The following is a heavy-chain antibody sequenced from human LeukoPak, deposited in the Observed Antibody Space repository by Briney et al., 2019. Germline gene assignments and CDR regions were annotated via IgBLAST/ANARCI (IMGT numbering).Heavy chain of an antibody. V-gene: IGHV4-59*11. D-gene: IGHD3-3*02. CDR3: ARHFWSGFYTGIRTWFDP. Sequence: PSETLSLTCTVSGGSISSHYWSWIRQPPRKGLEWIGYIYYSGSTNYNPSLKSRVTISVDTSKNQLSLKLNSVTAADTAVYYCARHFWSGFYTGIRTWFDPWGQGTLVTVSS. CDR1: GGSISSHY. CDR2: IYYSGST. J-gene: IGHJ5*02.